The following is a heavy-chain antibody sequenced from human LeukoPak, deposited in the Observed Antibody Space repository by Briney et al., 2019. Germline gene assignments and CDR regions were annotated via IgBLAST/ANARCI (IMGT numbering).Heavy chain of an antibody. V-gene: IGHV4-59*08. CDR3: ASHGLWTNWFDP. CDR1: GGSISNYY. Sequence: SETLSLTCTVSGGSISNYYWTWIRQPPGKGLEWIGYIYYSGSTNYNPSLKSRVTISVDTSKNQFSLKLSSVTAADTAVYYCASHGLWTNWFDPWGQGTLVTVSS. D-gene: IGHD3/OR15-3a*01. J-gene: IGHJ5*02. CDR2: IYYSGST.